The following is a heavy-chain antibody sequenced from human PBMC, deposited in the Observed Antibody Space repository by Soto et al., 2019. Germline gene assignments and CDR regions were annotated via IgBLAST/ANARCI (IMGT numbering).Heavy chain of an antibody. J-gene: IGHJ3*02. CDR2: IYYSGST. CDR1: GGSISSYY. V-gene: IGHV4-59*01. D-gene: IGHD2-2*01. CDR3: ARGNLGYCSSTSCYEDAFDI. Sequence: QVQLQESGPGLVKPSETLSLTCTVSGGSISSYYWSWIRQPPGKGLEWIGYIYYSGSTNYNPSLKSRVTISVDTSKNQFSLKLSSVTAADTTVYYCARGNLGYCSSTSCYEDAFDIWGQGTMVTVSS.